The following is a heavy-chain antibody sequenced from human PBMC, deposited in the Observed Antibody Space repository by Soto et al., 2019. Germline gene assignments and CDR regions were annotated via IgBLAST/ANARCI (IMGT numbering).Heavy chain of an antibody. D-gene: IGHD5-12*01. Sequence: SETLSLTCTVSGGSISSYYWSWIRQPPGKGLEWIGYIYYSGSTNYNPSLKSRVTISVDTSKNQFSLKLSSVTAADTAVYYCARHEGGRGYSGQSVFDYWGQGTLVTVSS. CDR3: ARHEGGRGYSGQSVFDY. CDR1: GGSISSYY. J-gene: IGHJ4*02. CDR2: IYYSGST. V-gene: IGHV4-59*08.